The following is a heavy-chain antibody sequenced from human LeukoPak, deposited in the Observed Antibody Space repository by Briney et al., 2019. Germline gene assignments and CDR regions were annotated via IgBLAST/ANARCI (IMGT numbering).Heavy chain of an antibody. CDR3: ARLYYDSSGSFAY. CDR1: GFTFSSYG. CDR2: IRSSSSYI. D-gene: IGHD3-22*01. J-gene: IGHJ4*02. V-gene: IGHV3-21*01. Sequence: GGSLRLSCAASGFTFSSYGMNWVRQAPGKGLEWVSSIRSSSSYIYYADSVKGRFTISRDNAKNSLYLQMNSLRAEDTAVYYCARLYYDSSGSFAYWGQGTLVTVSS.